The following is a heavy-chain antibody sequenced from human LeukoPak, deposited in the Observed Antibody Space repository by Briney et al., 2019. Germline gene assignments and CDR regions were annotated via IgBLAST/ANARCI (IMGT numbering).Heavy chain of an antibody. CDR3: ARQYYDRDDP. CDR2: IYYSGST. CDR1: GGSVSSTTYY. V-gene: IGHV4-39*01. Sequence: KPSETLSLTCTVSGGSVSSTTYYWGWIRQPPGKGLEWIGSIYYSGSTYYNPSLKSRFTTSVDTSKNQFSLKLSSVTAADTAVYYCARQYYDRDDPWGQGTLVTVSS. D-gene: IGHD3-22*01. J-gene: IGHJ5*02.